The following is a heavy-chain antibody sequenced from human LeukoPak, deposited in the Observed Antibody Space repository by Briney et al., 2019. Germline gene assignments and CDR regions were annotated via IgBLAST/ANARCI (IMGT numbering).Heavy chain of an antibody. J-gene: IGHJ6*02. CDR2: ISAYNGNT. V-gene: IGHV1-18*01. D-gene: IGHD5-18*01. CDR3: AGGYSYGYDSYYYGMDV. CDR1: GYTFTSYG. Sequence: ASVKVSCKASGYTFTSYGISWVRQAPGQGLEWMGWISAYNGNTNYAQKLQGRVTMTTDTSTSTAYMELRSLRSDDTAVYYCAGGYSYGYDSYYYGMDVWGQGTTVTVSS.